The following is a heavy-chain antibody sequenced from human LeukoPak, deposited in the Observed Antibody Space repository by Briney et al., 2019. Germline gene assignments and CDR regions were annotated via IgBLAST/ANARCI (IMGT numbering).Heavy chain of an antibody. CDR2: IYYSGST. V-gene: IGHV4-59*01. Sequence: SETLSLTCTVSGGSISSYYWSWIRQPPGKGLEWIGYIYYSGSTNYNPSLKSRVAISVDTSKNQLSLKLSSVTAADTAVYYCAGFNRGGIAAYWGQGTLVTVSS. J-gene: IGHJ4*02. CDR1: GGSISSYY. CDR3: AGFNRGGIAAY. D-gene: IGHD6-13*01.